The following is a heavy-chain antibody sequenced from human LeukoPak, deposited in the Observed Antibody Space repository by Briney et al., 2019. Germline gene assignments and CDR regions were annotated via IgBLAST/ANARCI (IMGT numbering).Heavy chain of an antibody. CDR1: GFTFSSKA. CDR3: AKDAYYYGSGSYYNIPWFDP. Sequence: GGSLRLSCAAPGFTFSSKAMSWVRQAPGKGLEWVSAISGSGGSTYYAGSVKGRFTISRDNSKNTLYLQMNSLRAEDTAVYYCAKDAYYYGSGSYYNIPWFDPWGQGTLVTVSS. J-gene: IGHJ5*02. CDR2: ISGSGGST. V-gene: IGHV3-23*01. D-gene: IGHD3-10*01.